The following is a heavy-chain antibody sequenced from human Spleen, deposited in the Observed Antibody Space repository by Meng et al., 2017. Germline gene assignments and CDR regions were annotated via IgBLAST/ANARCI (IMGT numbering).Heavy chain of an antibody. D-gene: IGHD3-22*01. Sequence: GESLKISCEASGFTFSSYAMSWVRQAPGKGLEWISGISGSGGSTYYADSVKGRFTISRDNGKSSVYLQMNSLRAEDTAVYYCARGSSDSSGYYYDEYVQHWGQGTQVTVSS. J-gene: IGHJ1*01. V-gene: IGHV3-23*01. CDR1: GFTFSSYA. CDR2: ISGSGGST. CDR3: ARGSSDSSGYYYDEYVQH.